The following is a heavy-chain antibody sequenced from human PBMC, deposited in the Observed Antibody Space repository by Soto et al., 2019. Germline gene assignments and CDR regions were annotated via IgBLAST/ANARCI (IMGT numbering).Heavy chain of an antibody. Sequence: LQSGGGLVQPGGSLRLSCAGSGFTYGAYAMSWFRQAPGEGLVWVSSISGSGGNTFYADSVKGRFTISRDNSKNTLYLQMNSLRAEDTAVYYCAKDPPGRHIIVVTALDCWGQGTLVTVSA. CDR1: GFTYGAYA. V-gene: IGHV3-23*01. J-gene: IGHJ4*02. D-gene: IGHD2-21*02. CDR3: AKDPPGRHIIVVTALDC. CDR2: ISGSGGNT.